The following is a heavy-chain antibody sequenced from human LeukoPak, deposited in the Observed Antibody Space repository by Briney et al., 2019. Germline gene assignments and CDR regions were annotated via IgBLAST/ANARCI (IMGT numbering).Heavy chain of an antibody. CDR3: AREKTACGGDCYDS. Sequence: GGSLRLSCAASGFTFGSYEMSWVRQAPGKGLEWVSYISISGTPIHYGDSVKGRFTISRDDAKNSLFLQMNSLRAEDTAVYYCAREKTACGGDCYDSWGRGTLVTVSS. D-gene: IGHD2-21*01. V-gene: IGHV3-48*03. CDR1: GFTFGSYE. CDR2: ISISGTPI. J-gene: IGHJ4*02.